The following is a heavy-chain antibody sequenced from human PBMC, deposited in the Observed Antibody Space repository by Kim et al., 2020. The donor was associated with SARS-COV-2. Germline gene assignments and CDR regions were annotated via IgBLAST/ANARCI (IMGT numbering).Heavy chain of an antibody. CDR2: IRSKAYGGTT. J-gene: IGHJ6*02. V-gene: IGHV3-49*03. CDR1: GFTFGDYA. CDR3: TRDRGYGASHDRLTLLWSRFFDGMDV. Sequence: GGSLRLSCTASGFTFGDYAMSWFRQAPGKGLEWVGFIRSKAYGGTTEYAASVKGRFTISRDDSKSIAYLQMNSLKTEDTAVYYCTRDRGYGASHDRLTLLWSRFFDGMDVWGPGNTVTVSS. D-gene: IGHD5-12*01.